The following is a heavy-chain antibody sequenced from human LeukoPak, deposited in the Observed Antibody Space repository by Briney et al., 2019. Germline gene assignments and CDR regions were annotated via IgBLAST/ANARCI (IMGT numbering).Heavy chain of an antibody. CDR3: ARGGGYYYDSSGLDAFDI. D-gene: IGHD3-22*01. Sequence: ASVKVSCKASGYTFTGYYLHWVRQAPGQGLEWMGWINPNSGGTNYAQKFQGRVTMTRDTSISTAYMELSRLRSDDTAVYYCARGGGYYYDSSGLDAFDIWGQGTMVTVSS. V-gene: IGHV1-2*02. J-gene: IGHJ3*02. CDR1: GYTFTGYY. CDR2: INPNSGGT.